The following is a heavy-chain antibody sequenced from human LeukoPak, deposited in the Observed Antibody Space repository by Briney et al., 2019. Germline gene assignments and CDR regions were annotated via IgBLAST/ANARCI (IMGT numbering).Heavy chain of an antibody. D-gene: IGHD5-24*01. CDR1: GYTFTSYD. J-gene: IGHJ4*02. CDR3: ARGRGRDPLKYYFDY. Sequence: GASVKVSFKASGYTFTSYDINWVRQATGQGLEWMGWMNPNSGNTGYAQKFQGRVTMTRSTSISTAYMELSSLRSEDTAVYYCARGRGRDPLKYYFDYWGQGTLVTVSS. V-gene: IGHV1-8*01. CDR2: MNPNSGNT.